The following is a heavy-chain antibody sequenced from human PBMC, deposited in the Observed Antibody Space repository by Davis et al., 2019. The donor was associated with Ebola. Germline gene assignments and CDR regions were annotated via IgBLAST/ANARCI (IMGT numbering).Heavy chain of an antibody. Sequence: GESLKISCAASGFTFSSYAMHWVRQAPGKGLEWVAVISYDGSNKYYADSVKGRFTISRDNSKNTLYLQMNSLRSEDTAVYYCARELVKDYWGQGTLVTVSS. CDR2: ISYDGSNK. J-gene: IGHJ4*02. V-gene: IGHV3-30-3*01. CDR1: GFTFSSYA. D-gene: IGHD6-13*01. CDR3: ARELVKDY.